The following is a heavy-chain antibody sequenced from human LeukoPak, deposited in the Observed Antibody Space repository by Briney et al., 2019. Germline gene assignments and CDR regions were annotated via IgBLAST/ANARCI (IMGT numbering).Heavy chain of an antibody. D-gene: IGHD3-22*01. Sequence: APVKVSCKASGGTFSSYAISWVRQAPGQGLEWMGGIIPIFGTANYAQKFQGRVTITADESTSTAYMEPSSLRSEDTAVYYCARGNYYYDSSGYAEFDPWGQGSLVTVSS. CDR2: IIPIFGTA. CDR1: GGTFSSYA. J-gene: IGHJ5*02. CDR3: ARGNYYYDSSGYAEFDP. V-gene: IGHV1-69*13.